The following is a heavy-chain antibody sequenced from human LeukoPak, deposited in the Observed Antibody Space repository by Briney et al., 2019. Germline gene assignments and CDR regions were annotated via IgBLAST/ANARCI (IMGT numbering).Heavy chain of an antibody. J-gene: IGHJ4*02. V-gene: IGHV3-74*01. D-gene: IGHD3-9*01. CDR3: ARDSDRLLFDY. CDR1: GFTFSAYW. CDR2: IHREGTTT. Sequence: GGSLTLSCAASGFTFSAYWMHWVRQVPGKGPVWVSRIHREGTTTIYADSVKGRFTISRDNGKNTLYLHMNSLRADDTAVYYCARDSDRLLFDYWGQGTLVTVSS.